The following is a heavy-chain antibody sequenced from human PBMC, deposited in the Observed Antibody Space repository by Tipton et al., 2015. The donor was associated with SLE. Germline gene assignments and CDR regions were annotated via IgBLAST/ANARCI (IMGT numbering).Heavy chain of an antibody. J-gene: IGHJ4*02. V-gene: IGHV3-53*05. Sequence: SLRLSCAASGFTFSDYYMSWVRQAPGKGLEWVSTIYTAGGAYYADSVKGRFTISRDDSKNTLYLQMSSLRPDDTAVYYCAKDRFYDSSGYFFFDYWGQETLVTVSS. CDR2: IYTAGGA. CDR3: AKDRFYDSSGYFFFDY. D-gene: IGHD3-22*01. CDR1: GFTFSDYY.